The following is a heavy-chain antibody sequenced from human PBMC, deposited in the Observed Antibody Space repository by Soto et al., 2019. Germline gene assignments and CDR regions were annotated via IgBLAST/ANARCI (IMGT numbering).Heavy chain of an antibody. CDR2: IIPIFGTA. Sequence: AASVKVSCKVSGGTFSSYAISWVRQAPGQGLEWMGGIIPIFGTANYAQKFQGRVTITADESTSTAYMELSSLRSEDTAVYYCARDQHGDYGEFDYWGQGTLVTVSS. D-gene: IGHD4-17*01. CDR1: GGTFSSYA. V-gene: IGHV1-69*13. J-gene: IGHJ4*02. CDR3: ARDQHGDYGEFDY.